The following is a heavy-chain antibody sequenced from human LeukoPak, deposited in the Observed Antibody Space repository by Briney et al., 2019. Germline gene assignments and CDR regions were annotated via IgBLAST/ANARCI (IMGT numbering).Heavy chain of an antibody. CDR2: ISSSGSTI. Sequence: GGSLRLSCAASGFTFSSYEMNWVRQAPGKGLEWVSYISSSGSTIYYADSVKGRFTISRDNAKNSLYLQMNSLRAEDTAVYYCARDRKGWYSSGWYPWFDPWGQGTLVTVSS. CDR1: GFTFSSYE. J-gene: IGHJ5*02. V-gene: IGHV3-48*03. D-gene: IGHD6-19*01. CDR3: ARDRKGWYSSGWYPWFDP.